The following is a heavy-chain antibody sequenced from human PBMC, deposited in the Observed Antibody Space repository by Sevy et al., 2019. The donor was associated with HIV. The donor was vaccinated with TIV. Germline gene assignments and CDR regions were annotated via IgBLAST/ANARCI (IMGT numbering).Heavy chain of an antibody. Sequence: ASVKVSCKASGYTFTGYYMHWVRQAPGQGLEWMGGINPLSGGTNYAQMFQGRVTMTRDTSISTAYMELSRLRSDDTAVYYCARDKRAISAAAPDWFDPWGQGAPVTVSS. CDR3: ARDKRAISAAAPDWFDP. CDR1: GYTFTGYY. J-gene: IGHJ5*02. D-gene: IGHD6-13*01. V-gene: IGHV1-2*02. CDR2: INPLSGGT.